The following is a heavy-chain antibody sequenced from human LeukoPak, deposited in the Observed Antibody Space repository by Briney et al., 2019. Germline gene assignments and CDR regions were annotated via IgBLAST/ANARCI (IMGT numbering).Heavy chain of an antibody. CDR2: INHSGST. CDR3: ARDNGYRAFDY. CDR1: GGSFSGYY. D-gene: IGHD5-12*01. J-gene: IGHJ4*02. V-gene: IGHV4-34*01. Sequence: SETLSLTCAVYGGSFSGYYWSWIRQPPGKGLEWIGEINHSGSTNYNPSLKSRVTISVDTSKNQFSLKLSSVTAADTAVYYCARDNGYRAFDYWGQGALVTVSS.